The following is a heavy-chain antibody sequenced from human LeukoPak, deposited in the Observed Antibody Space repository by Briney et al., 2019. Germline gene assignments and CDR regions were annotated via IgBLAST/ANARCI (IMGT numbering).Heavy chain of an antibody. CDR3: AKELTTERTPGVDS. D-gene: IGHD4-17*01. CDR2: ISGSGDTT. CDR1: GFTFSSYS. Sequence: GGSLRLSCTASGFTFSSYSMSRVRQGPGTGLEWVSAISGSGDTTFYADSVKGRFTISRDNSKKTLYLQVNSLRAEDTAVYFCAKELTTERTPGVDSWGQGTLVTVSS. V-gene: IGHV3-23*01. J-gene: IGHJ4*02.